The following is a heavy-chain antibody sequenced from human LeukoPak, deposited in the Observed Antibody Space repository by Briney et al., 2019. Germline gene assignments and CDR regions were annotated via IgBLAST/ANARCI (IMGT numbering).Heavy chain of an antibody. CDR3: AREGAAAGHPIDY. D-gene: IGHD6-13*01. V-gene: IGHV1-2*02. Sequence: GAPVKVSCKASGYTFTGYYMHWVRQAPGQGLEWMGWINPNSGGTNYAQKFQGRVTMTRDTSISTAYMELSRLRSDDTAVYYCAREGAAAGHPIDYWGQGTLVTVSS. J-gene: IGHJ4*02. CDR1: GYTFTGYY. CDR2: INPNSGGT.